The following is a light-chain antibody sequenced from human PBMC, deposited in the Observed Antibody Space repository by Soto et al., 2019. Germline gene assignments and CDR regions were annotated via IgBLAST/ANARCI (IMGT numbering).Light chain of an antibody. J-gene: IGKJ1*01. V-gene: IGKV3-15*01. CDR3: QQYSSWLWT. CDR1: QSVGTK. CDR2: GAS. Sequence: IVITHSPATLSFSPVERATLSCRASQSVGTKLAWYQQTRGQAPRLLIYGASNRATGVPARFSGSVSGTEFTLTISSLQSEDFAVYYCQQYSSWLWTFGQGTKVDIK.